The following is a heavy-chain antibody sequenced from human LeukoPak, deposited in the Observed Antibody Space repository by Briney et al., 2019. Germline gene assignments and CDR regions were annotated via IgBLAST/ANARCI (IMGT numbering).Heavy chain of an antibody. CDR2: MNPHSANT. Sequence: ASVKVSCTASGYTFSNFDINWVRQATGQGLQWMGWMNPHSANTGYSQNFQGRVTITKDSSISTAYMELSSLTSEDTAVYYCAREGARSSDTSGSYPLDYWGQGTLVTVSS. J-gene: IGHJ4*02. D-gene: IGHD1-26*01. V-gene: IGHV1-8*03. CDR1: GYTFSNFD. CDR3: AREGARSSDTSGSYPLDY.